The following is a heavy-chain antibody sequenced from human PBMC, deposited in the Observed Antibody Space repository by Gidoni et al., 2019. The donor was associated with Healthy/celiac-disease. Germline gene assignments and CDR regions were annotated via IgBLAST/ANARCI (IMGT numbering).Heavy chain of an antibody. D-gene: IGHD3-22*01. CDR1: GYSFTSYW. Sequence: EVQLVQSGAAVKKPGEPLQVSCKGSGYSFTSYWIGWVRQMAGKGLEWMGIIYPGESDTRNSTSFEGQVTISADKSSDTAYLQWSSQKATDTAMYYGASPGSTYYDRGDAFDIWGQGTMVTVSS. V-gene: IGHV5-51*01. J-gene: IGHJ3*02. CDR3: ASPGSTYYDRGDAFDI. CDR2: IYPGESDT.